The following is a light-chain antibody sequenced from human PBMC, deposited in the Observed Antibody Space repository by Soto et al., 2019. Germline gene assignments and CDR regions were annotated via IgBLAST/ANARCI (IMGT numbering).Light chain of an antibody. CDR3: QQRSNWPLT. Sequence: EIVLTPSPATLSLSPGERATLSCRASQSVSTYLAWFQQKPGQAPRLLMSDSSNRATGIPARFSGSGSGTDFSLTICSPEPEYFSACYCQQRSNWPLTLGGGTRVEIQ. CDR2: DSS. CDR1: QSVSTY. V-gene: IGKV3-11*01. J-gene: IGKJ4*01.